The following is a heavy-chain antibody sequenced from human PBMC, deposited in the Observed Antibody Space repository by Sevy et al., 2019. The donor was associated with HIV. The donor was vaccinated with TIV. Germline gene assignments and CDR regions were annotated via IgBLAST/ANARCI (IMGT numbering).Heavy chain of an antibody. D-gene: IGHD2-21*02. V-gene: IGHV3-23*01. Sequence: GGSLRLSCAASGFTFSSYAMSWVRQAPGKGLEWVSAISGSGGSTYYADSVKGRFTISRDNSKNTLYLQMNSLRAEYTAVYYCAIDYAASSYCGGDCYSWRPFDYWGQGTLVTVSS. CDR2: ISGSGGST. J-gene: IGHJ4*02. CDR3: AIDYAASSYCGGDCYSWRPFDY. CDR1: GFTFSSYA.